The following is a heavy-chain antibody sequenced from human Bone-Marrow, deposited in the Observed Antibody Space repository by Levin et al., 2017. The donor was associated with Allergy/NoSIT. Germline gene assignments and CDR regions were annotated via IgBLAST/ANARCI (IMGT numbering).Heavy chain of an antibody. J-gene: IGHJ4*02. CDR2: IKRETDGGTT. D-gene: IGHD4-23*01. CDR3: ATDDYGGN. CDR1: GFTVTDAW. V-gene: IGHV3-15*01. Sequence: PGGSLRLSCAASGFTVTDAWMHWVRQAPGKGLEWVGRIKRETDGGTTAYAAPVRGRFTISTDDSENTVSLQMGNLKTDDTAVYYCATDDYGGNWGQGTLVTVSS.